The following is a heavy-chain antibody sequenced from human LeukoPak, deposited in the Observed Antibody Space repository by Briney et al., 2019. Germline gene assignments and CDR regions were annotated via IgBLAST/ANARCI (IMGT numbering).Heavy chain of an antibody. CDR2: INHSGST. Sequence: SETLSLTCAVYGGSFSGYYWSWIRQPPGKGLEWIGEINHSGSTNYNPSLKSRVTISVDTSKNQFSLKLSSVTAADTAVYYCARDRSGSYYFGYWGQGTLVTVSS. CDR3: ARDRSGSYYFGY. CDR1: GGSFSGYY. J-gene: IGHJ4*02. D-gene: IGHD1-26*01. V-gene: IGHV4-34*01.